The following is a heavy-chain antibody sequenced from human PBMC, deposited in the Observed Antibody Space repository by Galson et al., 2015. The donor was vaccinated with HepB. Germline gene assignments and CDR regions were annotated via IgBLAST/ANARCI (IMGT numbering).Heavy chain of an antibody. CDR2: ISTYTGNA. D-gene: IGHD3-16*02. J-gene: IGHJ4*02. Sequence: SVKVSCKASGYNFMTYGINWVRQAPGQGLEWMGWISTYTGNAKYAQKFQGRVTMTTDTSTSTAYMELRRLRSDDTAVYYRARGGRLGELSSSDYWGQGTLVTVSS. CDR3: ARGGRLGELSSSDY. V-gene: IGHV1-18*01. CDR1: GYNFMTYG.